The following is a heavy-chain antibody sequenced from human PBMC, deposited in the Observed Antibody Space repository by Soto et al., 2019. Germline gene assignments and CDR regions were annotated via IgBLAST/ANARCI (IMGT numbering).Heavy chain of an antibody. CDR3: AASSSVAAAGYFKF. Sequence: QVQLVQSGAEVKEPGSSGKVSCKATGDLFNNYAFNWVRQAPGQGLEWMGRVSPLFSITNYAQKLQGRVTIGADELTTIVYLEVSNLESEDTAMYYCAASSSVAAAGYFKFWGQGTLVTVSP. CDR1: GDLFNNYA. CDR2: VSPLFSIT. D-gene: IGHD6-13*01. J-gene: IGHJ4*02. V-gene: IGHV1-69*01.